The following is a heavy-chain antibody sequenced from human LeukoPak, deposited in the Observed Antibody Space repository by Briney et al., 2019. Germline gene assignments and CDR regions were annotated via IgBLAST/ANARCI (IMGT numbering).Heavy chain of an antibody. D-gene: IGHD1-26*01. CDR1: GDSISSHF. V-gene: IGHV4-59*11. Sequence: ESLSLTCTVSGDSISSHFWTWIRQPPGKGLEFIGYVYYRGSTYYNTSLKSRVTISVDTSKNQFSLNLNSVTTADTAVYYCARRWATTDYYNVLEPWGQGTLVTVSS. CDR2: VYYRGST. J-gene: IGHJ5*02. CDR3: ARRWATTDYYNVLEP.